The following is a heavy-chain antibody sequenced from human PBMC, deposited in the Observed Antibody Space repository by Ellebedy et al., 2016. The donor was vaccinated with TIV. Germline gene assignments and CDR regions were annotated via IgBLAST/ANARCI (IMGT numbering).Heavy chain of an antibody. CDR2: ISSSGSST. Sequence: PGGSLRLSCAASRFPFSTYAMSCVRQAPGKGLEWVSAISSSGSSTYYADSVKGRFTISRDNSKNTLYLQMNSLRAEDTAVYYCAKFGYCTEGVCSHFDYWGQGTLVTVSS. J-gene: IGHJ4*02. D-gene: IGHD2-8*01. CDR1: RFPFSTYA. V-gene: IGHV3-23*01. CDR3: AKFGYCTEGVCSHFDY.